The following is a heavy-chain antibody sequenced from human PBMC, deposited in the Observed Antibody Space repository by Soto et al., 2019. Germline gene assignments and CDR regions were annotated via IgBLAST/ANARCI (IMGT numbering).Heavy chain of an antibody. D-gene: IGHD3-9*01. V-gene: IGHV3-48*03. CDR3: AREAPPPPYDILTGYYHYFDY. Sequence: GGSLRLSCAASGFTFSSYEMNWVRQAPGKGLEWVSYISSSGSTIYYADSVKGRFTISRDNAKNSLYLQMNSLRAEDTAVYYCAREAPPPPYDILTGYYHYFDYWGQGTLVTVSS. J-gene: IGHJ4*02. CDR1: GFTFSSYE. CDR2: ISSSGSTI.